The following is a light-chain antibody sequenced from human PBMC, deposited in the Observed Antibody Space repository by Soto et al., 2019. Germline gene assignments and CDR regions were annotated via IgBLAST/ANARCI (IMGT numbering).Light chain of an antibody. CDR3: QQYGSSPFT. J-gene: IGKJ3*01. CDR2: GAS. Sequence: EIVLTQSPGTLSLSPGERATLSCRASQSVSSSYLAWYQQKPGQAPRLLIYGASSRATGIPDRFSGSGSGTDFTLTIRRLEPEDFAVYYCQQYGSSPFTFGPGTKVDLK. CDR1: QSVSSSY. V-gene: IGKV3-20*01.